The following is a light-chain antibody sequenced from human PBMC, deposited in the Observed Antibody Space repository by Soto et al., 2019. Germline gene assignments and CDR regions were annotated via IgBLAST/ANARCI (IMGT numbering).Light chain of an antibody. CDR1: QSISSW. CDR2: KAT. Sequence: DIPMTQSPSTLSASVGDRVTITCRASQSISSWLAWYQQKPGKAPKLLIYKATTLESGVPSRFSGSGSGTEFTLTISSLQPDDFATYYCQQYDSYQETFGQGTKVEIK. J-gene: IGKJ1*01. CDR3: QQYDSYQET. V-gene: IGKV1-5*03.